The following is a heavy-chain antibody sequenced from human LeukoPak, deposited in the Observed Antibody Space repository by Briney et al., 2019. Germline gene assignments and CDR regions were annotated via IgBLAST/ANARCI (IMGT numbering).Heavy chain of an antibody. V-gene: IGHV1-18*01. CDR1: GYTFTTYG. Sequence: ASVKVSCKASGYTFTTYGISWVRQAPGQGLEWMGWISVYNGNTNYAQKLQGRVTMTTDTSTSTAYMELRSLRSDDTAVYYCARENQDYDILTGYYTAYYFDYWGQGTLVTVSS. CDR2: ISVYNGNT. D-gene: IGHD3-9*01. CDR3: ARENQDYDILTGYYTAYYFDY. J-gene: IGHJ4*02.